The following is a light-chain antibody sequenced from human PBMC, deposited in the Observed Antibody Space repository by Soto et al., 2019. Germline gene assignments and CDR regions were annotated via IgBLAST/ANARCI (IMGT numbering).Light chain of an antibody. V-gene: IGKV3-20*01. J-gene: IGKJ2*01. CDR3: QRYDSSLYT. Sequence: EIVMTQSPSTLSLSPGERVTISCRASQSVSSSYLAWYQQKPGQATRLLIYGASTRATGIPSRFSGSGSGTDFSLTISRLEPEDFAVYYCQRYDSSLYTFGQGTKLEIK. CDR2: GAS. CDR1: QSVSSSY.